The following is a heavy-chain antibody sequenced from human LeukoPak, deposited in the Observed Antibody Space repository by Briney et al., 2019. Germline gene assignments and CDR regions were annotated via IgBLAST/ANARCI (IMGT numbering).Heavy chain of an antibody. CDR1: GGTISSSSYY. CDR3: ARHVRFLEWLSSYYFDY. CDR2: IYYSGTT. D-gene: IGHD3-3*01. J-gene: IGHJ4*02. V-gene: IGHV4-39*01. Sequence: PSETLSLTCTVSGGTISSSSYYWGWIRQPPGKGLEWIGSIYYSGTTYYNPSLKSRVTIPVDTSKSQFSLRLTSVTAADTAVYYCARHVRFLEWLSSYYFDYWGQGTLVTVSS.